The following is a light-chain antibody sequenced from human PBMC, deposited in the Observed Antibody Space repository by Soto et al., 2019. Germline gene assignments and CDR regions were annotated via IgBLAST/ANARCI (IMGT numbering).Light chain of an antibody. CDR1: QGISSY. V-gene: IGKV1-9*01. CDR3: QQLNSYPLT. CDR2: AAS. Sequence: IQLTQSPSSLSASVGDRVTITCRASQGISSYLAWYQQKPGKAPKLLIYAASTLQSGVPSRFSGSGSGTYFTLTINSLQPEDFATYYCQQLNSYPLTFGGGTRWRSN. J-gene: IGKJ4*01.